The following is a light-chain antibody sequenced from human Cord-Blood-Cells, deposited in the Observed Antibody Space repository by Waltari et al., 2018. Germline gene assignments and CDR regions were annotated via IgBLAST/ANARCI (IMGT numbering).Light chain of an antibody. V-gene: IGKV1-5*03. CDR2: KAS. CDR3: QQYNSYSYT. Sequence: DTQMTQSPSPLSASVGDRVTITCRASQSISSWLAWYQQKPGKAPKLLIYKASSLESGVPSRFSGSGSGTEFTLTISSLQPDDFATYYCQQYNSYSYTFGQGTKLEIK. CDR1: QSISSW. J-gene: IGKJ2*01.